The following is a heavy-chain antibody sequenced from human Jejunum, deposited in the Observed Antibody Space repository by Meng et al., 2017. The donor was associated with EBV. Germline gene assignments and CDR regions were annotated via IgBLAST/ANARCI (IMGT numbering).Heavy chain of an antibody. Sequence: QLGLQAGAPGPVHPWCALSLLCTFAVHSGSMRSNYVKWIRQAPGEGLEWIGFVYMSGTTHYNPSLQSQVPMSIDTSKNQFALKLSSVTASATALYYCAGDRREYCGGHCNHLDYWGQGTLVTVSS. CDR2: VYMSGTT. D-gene: IGHD2-21*02. J-gene: IGHJ4*02. V-gene: IGHV4-61*01. CDR1: VHSGSMRSNY. CDR3: AGDRREYCGGHCNHLDY.